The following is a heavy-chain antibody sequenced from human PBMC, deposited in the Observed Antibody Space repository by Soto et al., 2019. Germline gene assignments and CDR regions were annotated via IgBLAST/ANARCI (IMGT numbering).Heavy chain of an antibody. V-gene: IGHV4-30-4*08. CDR3: ARDRLYDSSGYYYPHCDY. D-gene: IGHD3-22*01. CDR2: MNKSEST. J-gene: IGHJ4*02. CDR1: GGSLSSGDYY. Sequence: QVQLQESGPGLVKPSQTLSLTCTVSGGSLSSGDYYWSWIRQPPGKGLEWIGYMNKSESTYYNPALKSRVTISLDTSTNQSSLKLSSVTAADTAVYYCARDRLYDSSGYYYPHCDYWGQGTLVTVSS.